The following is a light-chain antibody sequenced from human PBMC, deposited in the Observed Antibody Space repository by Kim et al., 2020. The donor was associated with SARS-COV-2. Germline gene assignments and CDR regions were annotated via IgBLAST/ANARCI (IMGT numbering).Light chain of an antibody. V-gene: IGKV2-28*01. CDR2: LGS. Sequence: DIVMTQSPLSLPVTPGEPASISCRSSQSLLYSNGYNYLDWYLQKPGQSPQLLIYLGSNRASGVPDRFSGSGSGTDFTLKISRVEAEDVGVYYCMQALQTPFTFGGGTKLEI. J-gene: IGKJ4*01. CDR3: MQALQTPFT. CDR1: QSLLYSNGYNY.